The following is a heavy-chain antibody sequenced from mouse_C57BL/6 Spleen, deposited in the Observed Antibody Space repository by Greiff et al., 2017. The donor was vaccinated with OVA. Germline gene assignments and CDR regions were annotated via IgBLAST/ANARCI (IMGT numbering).Heavy chain of an antibody. J-gene: IGHJ4*01. CDR1: GYAFSSSW. Sequence: VQLQESGPELVKPGASVKISCKASGYAFSSSWMNWVKQRPGKGLEWIGRIYPGDGDTNYNGKFKGKATLTADKSSSTAYMQLSSLTSEDSAVYFCARGEVFYYYGAMDYWGQGTSVTVSS. CDR2: IYPGDGDT. CDR3: ARGEVFYYYGAMDY. D-gene: IGHD1-1*01. V-gene: IGHV1-82*01.